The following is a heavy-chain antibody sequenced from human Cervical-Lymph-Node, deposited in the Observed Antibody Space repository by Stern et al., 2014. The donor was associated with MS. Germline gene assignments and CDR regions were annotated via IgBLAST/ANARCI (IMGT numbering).Heavy chain of an antibody. Sequence: EQLVESGGEVKKPGASVKVSCKASGYTFTSLGISWVRQAPGQGLEWMGWISAYNGNTTYAQKLQGRVTLTTDTSTSTAYMELRSLTSDDTAAYYCASGSLEGFDPWGQGTLVTVSS. CDR1: GYTFTSLG. J-gene: IGHJ5*02. CDR3: ASGSLEGFDP. D-gene: IGHD5-24*01. V-gene: IGHV1-18*01. CDR2: ISAYNGNT.